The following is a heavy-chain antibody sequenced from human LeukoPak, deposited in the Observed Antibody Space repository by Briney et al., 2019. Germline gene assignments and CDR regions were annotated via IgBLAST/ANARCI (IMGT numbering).Heavy chain of an antibody. CDR3: ARTYYYDSSGYPFDY. D-gene: IGHD3-22*01. V-gene: IGHV1-46*01. CDR1: GYTFTSYY. Sequence: ASVTVSCKASGYTFTSYYMHWVRQAPGQGLEWMGIINPSGGSTSYAQKFQGRVTMTRDTSTSTVYMELSSLRSEDTAVYYCARTYYYDSSGYPFDYWGQGTLVTVSS. J-gene: IGHJ4*02. CDR2: INPSGGST.